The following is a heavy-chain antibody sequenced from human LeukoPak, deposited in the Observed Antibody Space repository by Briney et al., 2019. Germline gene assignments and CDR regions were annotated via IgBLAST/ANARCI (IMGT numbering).Heavy chain of an antibody. J-gene: IGHJ5*02. CDR2: ISDSGGSI. CDR3: AKKIGTGPGHNWFDP. Sequence: PGGSLRLSCAASGFNFCSYYMTWVRQAPGQGLEWVSVISDSGGSIYYADSVKGRFTFSRDNSRNTLYLQMNSLRAEDTALYYCAKKIGTGPGHNWFDPWGQGTLVTVSS. CDR1: GFNFCSYY. V-gene: IGHV3-23*01. D-gene: IGHD2-8*02.